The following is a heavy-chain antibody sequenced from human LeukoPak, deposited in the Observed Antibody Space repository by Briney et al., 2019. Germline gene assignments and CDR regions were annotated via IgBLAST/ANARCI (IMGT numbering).Heavy chain of an antibody. CDR2: IYSGGST. CDR3: ARIRTDILTGAYYFDY. Sequence: GGSLRLSCAASGFTVGSNYMSWVRQAPGKGLEWVSVIYSGGSTYYADSVKGRFTISRDNSKNTLYLQMNSLRAEDTAVYYCARIRTDILTGAYYFDYWGQGTLVTVSS. J-gene: IGHJ4*02. D-gene: IGHD3-9*01. V-gene: IGHV3-53*01. CDR1: GFTVGSNY.